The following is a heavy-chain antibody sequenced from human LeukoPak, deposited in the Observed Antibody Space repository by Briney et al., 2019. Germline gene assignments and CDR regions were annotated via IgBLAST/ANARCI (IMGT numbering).Heavy chain of an antibody. CDR1: GGSFSGYY. CDR3: ARDGVRGEDAFDI. V-gene: IGHV4-34*01. Sequence: SETLSLTCAVYGGSFSGYYWSWIRQPPGKGLEWIGEINHSGSTNYNPSLKSRVTISVDTSKNQFSLKLSSVTAADTAVYYCARDGVRGEDAFDIWGQGTMVTVSS. D-gene: IGHD3-10*01. CDR2: INHSGST. J-gene: IGHJ3*02.